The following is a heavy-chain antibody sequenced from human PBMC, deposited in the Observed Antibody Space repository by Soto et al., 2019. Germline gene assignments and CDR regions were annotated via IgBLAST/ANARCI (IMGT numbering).Heavy chain of an antibody. J-gene: IGHJ4*02. D-gene: IGHD6-19*01. Sequence: PSETLSLTCAVSGGSISSGGYSWSWIRQPPGKGLEWIGYIYHSGSTYYNPSLKSRVTISVDRSKNQFSLTLSSVTAADTAVYYCARGRGNSGSPYYFDYWGQGTLVPVSS. CDR2: IYHSGST. CDR1: GGSISSGGYS. CDR3: ARGRGNSGSPYYFDY. V-gene: IGHV4-30-2*01.